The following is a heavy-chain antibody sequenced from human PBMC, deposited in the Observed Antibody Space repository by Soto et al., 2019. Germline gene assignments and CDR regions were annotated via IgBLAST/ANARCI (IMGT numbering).Heavy chain of an antibody. CDR1: GGSFSGYY. CDR3: ARGPIVGARVGFGFDS. CDR2: INHSGST. J-gene: IGHJ5*01. D-gene: IGHD1-26*01. Sequence: QVQLQQWGAGLLKPSETLSLTCAVYGGSFSGYYWSWIRQPPGKGLEWIGEINHSGSTNYNPSLKSRVTRSVDTSENLFSLQLSSVTAADTAVYYCARGPIVGARVGFGFDSWGQGTLVTVS. V-gene: IGHV4-34*01.